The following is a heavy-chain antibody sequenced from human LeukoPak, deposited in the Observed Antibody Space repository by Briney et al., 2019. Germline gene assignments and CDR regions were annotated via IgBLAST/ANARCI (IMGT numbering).Heavy chain of an antibody. J-gene: IGHJ4*02. D-gene: IGHD6-13*01. CDR3: AKGDSSSWQLDY. CDR2: ISYDGRNK. Sequence: GGSLRLSCTASGFTFSNYAMHWVRQAPGKGLEWVAVISYDGRNKNYADSVKGRFTISRDNSKNTLYLQMNSLRVEDTAVYYCAKGDSSSWQLDYWGQGTLVTVSS. V-gene: IGHV3-30*18. CDR1: GFTFSNYA.